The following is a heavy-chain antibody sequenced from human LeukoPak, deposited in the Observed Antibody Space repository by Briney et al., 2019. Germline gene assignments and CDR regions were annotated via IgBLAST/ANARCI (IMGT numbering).Heavy chain of an antibody. Sequence: GGSLRLSCAASGFTFSSYSMNWVRQAPGKGLEWVSYISGSSSTIYYADSVKGRFTISRDNAKNSLYLQMNSLRDEDTAVYYCARDQIVTYAVVTAILGFDYWGQGTLVTVSS. CDR1: GFTFSSYS. D-gene: IGHD2-21*02. J-gene: IGHJ4*02. CDR3: ARDQIVTYAVVTAILGFDY. V-gene: IGHV3-48*02. CDR2: ISGSSSTI.